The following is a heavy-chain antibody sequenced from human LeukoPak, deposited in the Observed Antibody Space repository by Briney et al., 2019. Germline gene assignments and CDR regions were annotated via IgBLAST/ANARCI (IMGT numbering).Heavy chain of an antibody. D-gene: IGHD6-13*01. CDR1: GGSITSRSYY. CDR3: ARLGYSSWYLGY. J-gene: IGHJ4*02. CDR2: IYYSGST. Sequence: SETLSLTCTVSGGSITSRSYYWGWIRQPPGKGLEWIGSIYYSGSTYYNPSLKSRVTISVDTSKNQFSLKLSSVTAADTAVYYCARLGYSSWYLGYWGQGTLVTVSS. V-gene: IGHV4-39*01.